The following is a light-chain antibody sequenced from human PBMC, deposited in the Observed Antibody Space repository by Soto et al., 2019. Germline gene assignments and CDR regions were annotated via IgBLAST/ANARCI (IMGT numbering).Light chain of an antibody. Sequence: QSVLTQPPSASGSPGQSITISCTGTTSDLAGYNYVSWYQQYPGKAPKLMIYEVINRSSGVSNRFSGSKSANSASLTISGLQAEDEADYYCSSYTTTDTYVFGTGTKLTVL. CDR1: TSDLAGYNY. CDR3: SSYTTTDTYV. CDR2: EVI. V-gene: IGLV2-14*01. J-gene: IGLJ1*01.